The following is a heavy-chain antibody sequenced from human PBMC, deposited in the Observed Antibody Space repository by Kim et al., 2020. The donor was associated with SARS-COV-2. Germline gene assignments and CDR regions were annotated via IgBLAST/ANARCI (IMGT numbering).Heavy chain of an antibody. J-gene: IGHJ6*02. CDR3: AKCSGSASYFYYYGMDV. D-gene: IGHD3-10*01. CDR2: IHYSGST. Sequence: SETLSLTCTVSGGSISRYYWSWIRQPPGKGLEWIGYIHYSGSTTCIPSLKSRVTMSVDTSKNRFSLRLRSVTAADTAVYYCAKCSGSASYFYYYGMDVWGQGTTVTVSS. V-gene: IGHV4-59*08. CDR1: GGSISRYY.